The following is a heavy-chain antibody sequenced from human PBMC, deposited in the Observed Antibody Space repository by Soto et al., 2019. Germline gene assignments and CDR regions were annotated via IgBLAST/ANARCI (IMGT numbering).Heavy chain of an antibody. Sequence: PSETMSLTCAFADGFTSSSNWWRWVGQPPGKGRVWSGEINHSGSTNYNPSLKSRGIISVDKSKNQFSLKLSSVTAADTAVYYCAREDILTGYSYYWGQGTLVTVSS. CDR3: AREDILTGYSYY. V-gene: IGHV4-4*02. CDR1: DGFTSSSNW. CDR2: INHSGST. D-gene: IGHD3-9*01. J-gene: IGHJ4*02.